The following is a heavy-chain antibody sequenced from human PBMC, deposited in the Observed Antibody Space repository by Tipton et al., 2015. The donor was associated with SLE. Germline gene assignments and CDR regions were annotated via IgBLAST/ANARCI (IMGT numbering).Heavy chain of an antibody. CDR3: ARATGNYYGHFDY. CDR2: ISSSGTTI. V-gene: IGHV3-11*01. D-gene: IGHD1-26*01. CDR1: GFTFSDYY. J-gene: IGHJ4*02. Sequence: GSLRLSCAASGFTFSDYYMSWIRQAPGKGLEWVSCISSSGTTIYYADSVKGRFTISRDNANNSLYLQMNSLRAEDTAVYYCARATGNYYGHFDYCGQGTLVTVSS.